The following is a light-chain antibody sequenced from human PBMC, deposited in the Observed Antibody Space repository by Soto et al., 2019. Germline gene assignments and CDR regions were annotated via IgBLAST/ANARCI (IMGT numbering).Light chain of an antibody. Sequence: DIQMTQSPSSLSASVGDRVTITCRASQGIGNDLGWYQQKPGKAPKRLIYTASTLDSGVPSRFSGGGFGTEFTLTISSLQPEDFATYYCLHHYNYPLTLGGGTKVEIK. V-gene: IGKV1-17*01. CDR2: TAS. CDR3: LHHYNYPLT. CDR1: QGIGND. J-gene: IGKJ4*01.